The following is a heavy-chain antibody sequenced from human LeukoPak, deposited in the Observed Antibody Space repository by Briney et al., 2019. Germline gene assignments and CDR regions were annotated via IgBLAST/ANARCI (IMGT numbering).Heavy chain of an antibody. CDR1: GGSISSYY. D-gene: IGHD3-22*01. CDR2: IHYTGST. V-gene: IGHV4-59*12. J-gene: IGHJ4*02. Sequence: SETLSLTCTVSGGSISSYYWSWIRQSPGKGLECIGYIHYTGSTNYDPSLKSRVTMSVDTSKNQFSLKLSSVTAADTAVYYCARSRDSYYYDSSGYSDYFDYWGQGTLVTVSS. CDR3: ARSRDSYYYDSSGYSDYFDY.